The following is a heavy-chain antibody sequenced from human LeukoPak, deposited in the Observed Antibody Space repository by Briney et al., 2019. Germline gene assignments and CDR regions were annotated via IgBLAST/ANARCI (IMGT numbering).Heavy chain of an antibody. CDR1: GFTFSSYW. CDR2: IYSGGST. J-gene: IGHJ4*02. V-gene: IGHV3-53*01. CDR3: ARDLMPYY. Sequence: PGGSLRLSCAASGFTFSSYWMSWVRQAPGKGLEWVSVIYSGGSTYYADSVKGRFTISRDNSKNTLYLQMNSLRAEDTAVYYCARDLMPYYWGQGTLVTVSS. D-gene: IGHD2-8*01.